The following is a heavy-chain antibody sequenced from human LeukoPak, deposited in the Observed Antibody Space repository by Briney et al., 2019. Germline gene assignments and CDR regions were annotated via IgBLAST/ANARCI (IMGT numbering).Heavy chain of an antibody. D-gene: IGHD6-19*01. Sequence: ASVKVSCKASGYTFTSYYMHWVRQAPGQGPEWMGIINPSGGSTSYAQKFQGRVTMTRDTSTSTVYMELSSLRSEDTAVYYCARVRQQWLTIDYWGQGTLVTVSS. J-gene: IGHJ4*02. CDR2: INPSGGST. V-gene: IGHV1-46*03. CDR1: GYTFTSYY. CDR3: ARVRQQWLTIDY.